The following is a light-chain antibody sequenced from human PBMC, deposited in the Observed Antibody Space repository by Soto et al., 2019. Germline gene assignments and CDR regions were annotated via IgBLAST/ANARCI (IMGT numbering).Light chain of an antibody. CDR3: QQSNSFPFT. V-gene: IGKV1D-12*01. CDR1: QGISNS. CDR2: AAS. J-gene: IGKJ3*01. Sequence: DIEMTQSPSSVSASVGDRVSITCRASQGISNSLAWYQQKPGSAPKLLIYAASSLHSGVSSRFSGSGSGTDFTLTSSSLQTEDCATYYCQQSNSFPFTFGPGAKVDIK.